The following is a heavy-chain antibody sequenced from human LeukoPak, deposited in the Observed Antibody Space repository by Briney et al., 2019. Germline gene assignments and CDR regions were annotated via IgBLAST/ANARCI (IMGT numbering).Heavy chain of an antibody. V-gene: IGHV1-18*01. J-gene: IGHJ4*02. CDR3: ARDLYSSGWSLADY. Sequence: ASVKVSCKASGYTFTSYGISWVRQAPGQGLEWVGWISAYNGNTNYAQKLQGRVTMTTDTSTSTAYMELRSLRSDDTAVYYCARDLYSSGWSLADYWGQGTLVTTYS. D-gene: IGHD6-19*01. CDR2: ISAYNGNT. CDR1: GYTFTSYG.